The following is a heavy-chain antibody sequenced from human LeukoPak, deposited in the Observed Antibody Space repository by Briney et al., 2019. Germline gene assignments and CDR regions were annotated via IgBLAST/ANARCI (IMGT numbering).Heavy chain of an antibody. CDR3: ARGRAYNWNGIDY. J-gene: IGHJ4*02. Sequence: SETLSLTSAVYAGSFSGYYWSWIRQPPGKGLEWIGEINHSGSTNYNPSLKSRVTISVDTSKNQFSLKLSSVTAADTAVYYCARGRAYNWNGIDYWGQGTLVTVSS. V-gene: IGHV4-34*01. CDR2: INHSGST. D-gene: IGHD1-20*01. CDR1: AGSFSGYY.